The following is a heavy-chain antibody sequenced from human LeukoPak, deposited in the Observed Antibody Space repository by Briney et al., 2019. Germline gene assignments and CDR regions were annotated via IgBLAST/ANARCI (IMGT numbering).Heavy chain of an antibody. CDR1: GFTFDYYG. D-gene: IGHD5-18*01. J-gene: IGHJ4*02. CDR3: ARGYQYSYTTNFDY. CDR2: INWNGGST. Sequence: GGSLRLSCAASGFTFDYYGMSWVRQAPGKGLEWVSGINWNGGSTGYADSVKGRFTISRDNAKNSLYLQMNSLRAEDTALYYCARGYQYSYTTNFDYWGQGTLVTVSS. V-gene: IGHV3-20*04.